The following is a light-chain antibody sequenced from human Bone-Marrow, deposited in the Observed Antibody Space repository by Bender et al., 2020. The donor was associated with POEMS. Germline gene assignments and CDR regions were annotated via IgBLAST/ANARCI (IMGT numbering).Light chain of an antibody. V-gene: IGLV1-47*02. CDR1: SSNIGKGY. J-gene: IGLJ3*02. CDR2: TNN. Sequence: QSVLTQPPSASGTPGQRVTISCSGGSSNIGKGYVFWYQQLPGAAPKLLIYTNNERPSGVPDRFSGSKSGTSASLAITGLQSDDEAIYFCVAWDASLNGWVFGGGTKLTVL. CDR3: VAWDASLNGWV.